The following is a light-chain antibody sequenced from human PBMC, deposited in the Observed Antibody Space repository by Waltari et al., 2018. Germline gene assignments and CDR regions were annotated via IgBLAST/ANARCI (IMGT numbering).Light chain of an antibody. V-gene: IGLV2-23*01. CDR2: AGS. CDR1: SSDVGNYNL. CDR3: CSYAGSSTYV. Sequence: QSALTQPASVSGSPGQSITISCTGTSSDVGNYNLVSWYQQHPGKAPILMISAGSKRPSRVSNPFSGSQSGHTASLTISGLQAEDEADYYCCSYAGSSTYVFGTGTKVTVL. J-gene: IGLJ1*01.